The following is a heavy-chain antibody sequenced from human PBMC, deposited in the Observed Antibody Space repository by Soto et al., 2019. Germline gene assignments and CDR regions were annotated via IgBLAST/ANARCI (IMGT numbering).Heavy chain of an antibody. Sequence: GGSLRLSCAASGLTFSSYGMHWVRQAPGKGRERVAVIWYDGSNKYYADSVKGRFTISRDNSKNTLYLQMNSLRAEDTAVYYCARVESSHYDFWSGYQVHGMDVWGQGTTVTVSS. CDR1: GLTFSSYG. D-gene: IGHD3-3*01. CDR2: IWYDGSNK. CDR3: ARVESSHYDFWSGYQVHGMDV. J-gene: IGHJ6*02. V-gene: IGHV3-33*01.